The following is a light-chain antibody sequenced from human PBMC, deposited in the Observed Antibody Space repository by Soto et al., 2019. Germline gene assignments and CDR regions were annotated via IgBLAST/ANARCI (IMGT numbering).Light chain of an antibody. CDR3: AAWDDSLNGPGV. J-gene: IGLJ3*02. Sequence: QPVLTQPPSASGTPGQRVTISFSGSSSNIGAYTVNWYQQLPGTAPRLLIYNNNQRPSAVPDRFSGSKSGTSASLAISGLQSEDEADYFCAAWDDSLNGPGVFGGGTKLTVL. CDR2: NNN. CDR1: SSNIGAYT. V-gene: IGLV1-44*01.